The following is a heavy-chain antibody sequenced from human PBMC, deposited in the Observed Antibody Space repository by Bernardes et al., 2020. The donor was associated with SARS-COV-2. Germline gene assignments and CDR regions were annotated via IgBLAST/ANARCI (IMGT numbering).Heavy chain of an antibody. CDR2: IYYTGNT. Sequence: SETLSLTFSVSGASMRGYYLSWIRQPPGKELEWIGYIYYTGNTYYNPSLKTAVSMSVDTSKNQFSLNLYSVTAADTAVYYCARDSHYGSGRYFDYWGQGALVTVSS. J-gene: IGHJ4*02. D-gene: IGHD3-10*01. CDR1: GASMRGYY. CDR3: ARDSHYGSGRYFDY. V-gene: IGHV4-59*01.